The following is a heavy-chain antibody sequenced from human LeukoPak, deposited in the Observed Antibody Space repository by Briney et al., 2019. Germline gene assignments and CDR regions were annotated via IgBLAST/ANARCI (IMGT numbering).Heavy chain of an antibody. CDR3: ARVGVMITSGGVIVSSGKGAFDS. CDR2: ISSSSSYI. D-gene: IGHD3-16*02. CDR1: GFTFSSYS. J-gene: IGHJ3*02. Sequence: GGSLRLSCAASGFTFSSYSMNWVRQAPGKGLEWVSSISSSSSYIYYADSVKGRFTISRDNAKNSLYLQMNSLRAEDTAVYYCARVGVMITSGGVIVSSGKGAFDSWGQGAMVTVSS. V-gene: IGHV3-21*01.